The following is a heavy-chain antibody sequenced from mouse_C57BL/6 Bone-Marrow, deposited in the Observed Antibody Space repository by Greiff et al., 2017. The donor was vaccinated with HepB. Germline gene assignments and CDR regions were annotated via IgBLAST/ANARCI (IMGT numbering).Heavy chain of an antibody. CDR3: AREAYGYWYFDV. V-gene: IGHV1-81*01. D-gene: IGHD1-1*01. J-gene: IGHJ1*03. CDR2: IYPRSGNT. Sequence: VKLVESGAELARPGASVKLSCKASGYTFTSYGISWVKQRTGQGLEWIGEIYPRSGNTYYNEKFKGKATLTADKSSSTAYMELRSLTSEDSAVYFCAREAYGYWYFDVWGTGTTVTVSS. CDR1: GYTFTSYG.